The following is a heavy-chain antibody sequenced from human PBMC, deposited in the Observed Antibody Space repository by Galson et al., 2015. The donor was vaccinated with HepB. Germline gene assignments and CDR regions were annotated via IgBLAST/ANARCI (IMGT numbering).Heavy chain of an antibody. Sequence: SLRLSCAASGFTFSAYWMHWVRQVPGKGLVWVSRVKTDGSITSYVDSVKGRFTISRDNAKNTLYLQMNSLRAEDTAVYYCARVGYTGSHDLWYWGPGTLVTVSS. D-gene: IGHD1-26*01. CDR1: GFTFSAYW. CDR3: ARVGYTGSHDLWY. CDR2: VKTDGSIT. J-gene: IGHJ4*02. V-gene: IGHV3-74*01.